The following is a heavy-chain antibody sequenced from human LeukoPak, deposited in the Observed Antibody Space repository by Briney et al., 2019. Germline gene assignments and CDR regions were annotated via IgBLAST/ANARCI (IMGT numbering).Heavy chain of an antibody. V-gene: IGHV3-33*06. Sequence: GGSLRLSCAASGFTGSSNYMTWIRQAPGKGLEWVARIWHDGSNDDYADSVKGRFTISRDNSKNTLYLQMNSLRAEDTAIYYCAKVTGDYYDTSGAFDYWGQGTLVTVSS. CDR1: GFTGSSNY. CDR2: IWHDGSND. CDR3: AKVTGDYYDTSGAFDY. D-gene: IGHD3-22*01. J-gene: IGHJ4*02.